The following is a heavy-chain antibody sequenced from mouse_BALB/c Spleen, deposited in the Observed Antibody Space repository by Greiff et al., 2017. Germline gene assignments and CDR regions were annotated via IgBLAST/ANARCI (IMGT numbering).Heavy chain of an antibody. D-gene: IGHD2-4*01. J-gene: IGHJ3*01. CDR1: GFTFTDYY. Sequence: EVKVVESGGGLVQPGGSLRLSCATSGFTFTDYYMSWVRQPPGKALEWLGFIRNKANGYTTEYSASVKGRFTISRDNSQSILYLQMNTLRAEDSATYYCARDMITTTGFAYWGQGTLVTVSA. CDR3: ARDMITTTGFAY. V-gene: IGHV7-3*02. CDR2: IRNKANGYTT.